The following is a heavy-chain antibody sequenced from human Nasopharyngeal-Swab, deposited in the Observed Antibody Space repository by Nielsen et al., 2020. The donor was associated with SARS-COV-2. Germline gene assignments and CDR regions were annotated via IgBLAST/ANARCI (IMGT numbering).Heavy chain of an antibody. CDR3: ARSLNYYPSYFDS. J-gene: IGHJ4*02. Sequence: SVKVSCKAPGVTFSSYGISWVRQAPGQGLEWVGGIMPMFGTTGYAQKFQGRVTITADVPATTAYMDLSSLTPEDSAVYYCARSLNYYPSYFDSWGQGSLVTVSS. CDR2: IMPMFGTT. D-gene: IGHD3-10*01. CDR1: GVTFSSYG. V-gene: IGHV1-69*13.